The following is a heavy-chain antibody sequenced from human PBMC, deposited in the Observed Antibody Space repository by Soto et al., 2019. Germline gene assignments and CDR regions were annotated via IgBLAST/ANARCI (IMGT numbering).Heavy chain of an antibody. D-gene: IGHD2-15*01. CDR2: INAGNGNT. CDR1: GYTFTSYA. V-gene: IGHV1-3*01. Sequence: QVQLVQSGAEVKKPGASVKVSCKASGYTFTSYAMYWVRQAPGQRLEWMGWINAGNGNTKYSQKFQGRVTITRDTSASTAYMELRSLRSEATAVYYCARGPGGPDGPGDYWGQGTLVTVSS. CDR3: ARGPGGPDGPGDY. J-gene: IGHJ4*02.